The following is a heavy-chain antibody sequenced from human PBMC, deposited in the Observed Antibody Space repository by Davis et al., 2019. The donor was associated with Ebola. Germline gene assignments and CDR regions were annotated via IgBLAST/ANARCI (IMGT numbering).Heavy chain of an antibody. CDR2: IYSGGST. J-gene: IGHJ4*02. CDR1: GFTFSSYA. Sequence: PGGSLRLSCAASGFTFSSYAMSWVRQAPGKGPEWVSVIYSGGSTYYADSVKGRFTISRDNSKNTLYLQMNSLRAEDTAVYYCARDRGYRGVDYWGQGTLVTVSS. D-gene: IGHD5-18*01. V-gene: IGHV3-53*01. CDR3: ARDRGYRGVDY.